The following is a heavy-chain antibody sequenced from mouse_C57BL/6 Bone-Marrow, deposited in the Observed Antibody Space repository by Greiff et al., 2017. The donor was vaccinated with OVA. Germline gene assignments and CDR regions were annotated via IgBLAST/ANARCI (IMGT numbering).Heavy chain of an antibody. J-gene: IGHJ4*01. V-gene: IGHV5-2*01. CDR2: INSDGGST. CDR1: EYEFPSHD. D-gene: IGHD2-4*01. Sequence: EVQRVESGGGLVQPGESLKLSCESNEYEFPSHDMSWVRKTPEKRLELVAAINSDGGSTYYPDTMERRFIISRDNTKKTLYLQMSSLRSEDTALYYCARFYDYDGDYYAMDYWGQGTSVTVSS. CDR3: ARFYDYDGDYYAMDY.